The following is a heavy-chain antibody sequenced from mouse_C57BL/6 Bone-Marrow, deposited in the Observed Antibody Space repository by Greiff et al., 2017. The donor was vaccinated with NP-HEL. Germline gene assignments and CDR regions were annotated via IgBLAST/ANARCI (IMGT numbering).Heavy chain of an antibody. Sequence: QVQLQQSGAELVRPGASVTLSCKASGYTFTDYEMHWVKQTPVHGLEWIGAIDPETGGTAYNQKFKGKAILTADKSSSTAYMELRSLTSEDSAVYYGTRLGDGYYGGAFFAYWGQGTLVTVSA. CDR1: GYTFTDYE. J-gene: IGHJ3*01. CDR3: TRLGDGYYGGAFFAY. V-gene: IGHV1-15*01. CDR2: IDPETGGT. D-gene: IGHD2-3*01.